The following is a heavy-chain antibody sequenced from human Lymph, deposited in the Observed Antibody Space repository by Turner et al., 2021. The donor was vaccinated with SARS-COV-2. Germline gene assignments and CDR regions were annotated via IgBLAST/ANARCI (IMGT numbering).Heavy chain of an antibody. CDR2: FYKIGSI. Sequence: QGQLQESGPGLVRPSETLSLTCTVSGGSISSTSWSWIRQSPGRGLEWIGYFYKIGSIDYNPTLRSRVTISVDTSKNQLSLNLIAVTAADTAVYYCARHQGSTSGYDHGMNVWGQGTAVIVSS. D-gene: IGHD1-1*01. CDR3: ARHQGSTSGYDHGMNV. CDR1: GGSISSTS. J-gene: IGHJ6*02. V-gene: IGHV4-59*08.